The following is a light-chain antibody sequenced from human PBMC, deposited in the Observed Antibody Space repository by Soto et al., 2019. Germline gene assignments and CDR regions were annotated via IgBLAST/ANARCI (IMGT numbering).Light chain of an antibody. Sequence: QSVLTQPASVSGSPGQSITISCAGTSSDVGGYTYVSWYQQHPGKAPKLMIYDVSNRPSGVSNRFSGSKPGNTASLTISGLQAEDEADYYCTSYTSSSTPYVFGGGTKVTVL. V-gene: IGLV2-14*01. J-gene: IGLJ1*01. CDR2: DVS. CDR3: TSYTSSSTPYV. CDR1: SSDVGGYTY.